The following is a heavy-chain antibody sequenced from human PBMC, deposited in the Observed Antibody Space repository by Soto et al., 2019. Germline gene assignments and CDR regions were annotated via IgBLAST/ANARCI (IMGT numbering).Heavy chain of an antibody. J-gene: IGHJ4*02. CDR3: ARGFGVVITYFDY. Sequence: PSETLSLTCAVSGYSIGSGYYWGCIRQPPGKGLEWIGSIYHSGSTYYNPSLKSRVTISVDASKNQFSLKLSSVTAADTAVYYCARGFGVVITYFDYWGQGTLVTVYS. CDR1: GYSIGSGYY. D-gene: IGHD3-3*01. V-gene: IGHV4-38-2*01. CDR2: IYHSGST.